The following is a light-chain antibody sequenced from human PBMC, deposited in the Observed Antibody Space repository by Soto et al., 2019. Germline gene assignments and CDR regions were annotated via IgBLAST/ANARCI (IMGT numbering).Light chain of an antibody. CDR3: SSYAGSNNPVV. CDR2: EVS. Sequence: QSALTQPPSASGSPGQSVTISCTGTSSDVGGYKYVSWYQHHPGKAPKLMIYEVSKRPSGVPDRFSGSKSGNTASLTVSGLQAEDEADYYCSSYAGSNNPVVFGGGTKLTVL. V-gene: IGLV2-8*01. CDR1: SSDVGGYKY. J-gene: IGLJ2*01.